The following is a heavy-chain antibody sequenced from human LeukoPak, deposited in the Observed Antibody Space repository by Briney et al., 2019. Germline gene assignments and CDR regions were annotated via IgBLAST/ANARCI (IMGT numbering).Heavy chain of an antibody. J-gene: IGHJ4*02. CDR3: ARGAYGSGL. CDR2: IYTSGST. V-gene: IGHV4-61*02. CDR1: GGSISSGSYY. D-gene: IGHD6-19*01. Sequence: SQTLSLTCTVSGGSISSGSYYWSWIRQPAGKGLEWIGRIYTSGSTDYNPALRSRVPISVDTSKNQFSLKLRFVTAADTAVYYCARGAYGSGLWGQGTLVTVSS.